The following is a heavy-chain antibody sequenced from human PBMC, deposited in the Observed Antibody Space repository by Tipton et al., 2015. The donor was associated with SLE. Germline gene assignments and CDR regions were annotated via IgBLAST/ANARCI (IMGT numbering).Heavy chain of an antibody. Sequence: TLSLTCAVSGGSIRSSNFYWGWIRQPPGRGLDWIGSFYYSGSTYYNPSLKSRVTISLDTSKNLFSLKLSSVTAADTAVYHCARGTNWGSYFDYWGQGTLVTVSS. CDR1: GGSIRSSNFY. J-gene: IGHJ4*02. D-gene: IGHD7-27*01. CDR3: ARGTNWGSYFDY. V-gene: IGHV4-39*07. CDR2: FYYSGST.